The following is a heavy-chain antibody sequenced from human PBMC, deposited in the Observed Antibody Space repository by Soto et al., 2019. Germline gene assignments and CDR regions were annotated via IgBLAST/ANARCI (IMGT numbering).Heavy chain of an antibody. V-gene: IGHV3-30*18. Sequence: QVQLVESGGGVVQPGRSLRLSCAASGFTFSSYGMHWVRQAPGKGLEWVAVISYDGSNKYYADSVKGRFTISRDNSKNTLYLQMNSLRAEDTAMYYCAKDDAVAADYYYYGMDVWGQGTTVTVSS. CDR1: GFTFSSYG. CDR3: AKDDAVAADYYYYGMDV. D-gene: IGHD6-19*01. CDR2: ISYDGSNK. J-gene: IGHJ6*02.